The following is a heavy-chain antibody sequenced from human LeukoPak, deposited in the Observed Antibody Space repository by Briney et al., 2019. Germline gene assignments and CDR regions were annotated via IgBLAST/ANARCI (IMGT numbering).Heavy chain of an antibody. CDR3: AQRAVAGSYYFDY. CDR1: DGSISSSSHY. Sequence: SETLSLTCTVSDGSISSSSHYWGWIRQPPGKGLEWIGSIYSGNTYYNPSLKSRVTISVDTSKNQFSLKLSSVTAADTAVYYCAQRAVAGSYYFDYWGQGTLVTVSS. V-gene: IGHV4-39*01. J-gene: IGHJ4*02. CDR2: IYSGNT. D-gene: IGHD6-19*01.